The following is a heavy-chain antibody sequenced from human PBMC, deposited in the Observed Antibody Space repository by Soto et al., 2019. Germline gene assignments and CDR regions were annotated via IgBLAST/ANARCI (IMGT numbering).Heavy chain of an antibody. Sequence: QVQLVQSGAEVKKPGSRVKVSGKASGGTFTGYPISGVRRPPGQGLEWRGGIIPISGTANYAQKFQGRVTITADESTSTAYMELSSLRSEDTAVYYCARSQGSSTSLEIYYYYYYGMDVWGQGTTVTVSS. V-gene: IGHV1-69*01. CDR3: ARSQGSSTSLEIYYYYYYGMDV. J-gene: IGHJ6*02. CDR1: GGTFTGYP. D-gene: IGHD2-2*01. CDR2: IIPISGTA.